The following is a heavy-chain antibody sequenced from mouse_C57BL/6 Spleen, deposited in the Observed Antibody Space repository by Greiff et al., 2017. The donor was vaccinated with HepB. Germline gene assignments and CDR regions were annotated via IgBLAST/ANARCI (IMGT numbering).Heavy chain of an antibody. J-gene: IGHJ4*01. Sequence: QVQLQQPGAELVRPGTSVKLSCKASGYTFTSYWMHWVKQRPGQGLEWIGVIDPSDSYTNYNQKFKGKATLTVDTSSSTAYMQLSSLTSEDSAVYYCARRRGNYLYYAMDYWGQGTSVTVSS. V-gene: IGHV1-59*01. CDR3: ARRRGNYLYYAMDY. CDR2: IDPSDSYT. D-gene: IGHD2-1*01. CDR1: GYTFTSYW.